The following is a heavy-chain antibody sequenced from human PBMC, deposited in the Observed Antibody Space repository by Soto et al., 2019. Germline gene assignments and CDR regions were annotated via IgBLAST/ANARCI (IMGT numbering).Heavy chain of an antibody. D-gene: IGHD5-18*01. CDR3: ARGEFVSVGYSYGSRSFDY. V-gene: IGHV4-39*01. CDR1: CGSISSSSYY. Sequence: PSETLSLTCTVSCGSISSSSYYWGCIRQPPGKGLEWIGSIYYSGSTYYNPSLKSRVTVSVDTSKNQFSLKLSSVTAADTAVYYCARGEFVSVGYSYGSRSFDYWGQGTQVTVSS. J-gene: IGHJ4*02. CDR2: IYYSGST.